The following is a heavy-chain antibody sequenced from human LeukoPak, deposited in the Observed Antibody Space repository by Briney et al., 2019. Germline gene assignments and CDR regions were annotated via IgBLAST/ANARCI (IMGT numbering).Heavy chain of an antibody. D-gene: IGHD2-15*01. CDR2: IYYSGST. CDR1: GGSISSYY. J-gene: IGHJ5*02. CDR3: ARSPEGRQGNWFDP. Sequence: PSETLSLTCTVSGGSISSYYWSWIRQPPGKGLEWIGYIYYSGSTNYNPSLKSRVTISVDTSKNQFSLKLSSVTAADTAVYYCARSPEGRQGNWFDPWGQGTLVTVSS. V-gene: IGHV4-59*08.